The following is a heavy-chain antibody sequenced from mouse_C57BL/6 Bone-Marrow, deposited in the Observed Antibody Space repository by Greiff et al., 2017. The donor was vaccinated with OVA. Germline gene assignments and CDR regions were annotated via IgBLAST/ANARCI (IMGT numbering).Heavy chain of an antibody. J-gene: IGHJ2*01. CDR2: INPGSGGT. Sequence: QVQLQQSGAELVRPGTSVKVSCKASGYAFTNYLIEWVKQRPGQGLEWIGVINPGSGGTNYNEKFKGKATLTADKSSSTAYMQLSSLTSEDSAGYFCAGYDGSSVDYWGQGTTLTVSS. CDR3: AGYDGSSVDY. CDR1: GYAFTNYL. V-gene: IGHV1-54*01. D-gene: IGHD1-1*01.